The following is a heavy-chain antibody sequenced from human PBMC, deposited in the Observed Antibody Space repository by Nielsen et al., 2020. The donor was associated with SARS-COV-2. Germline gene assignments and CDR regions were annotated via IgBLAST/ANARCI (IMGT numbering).Heavy chain of an antibody. CDR2: ISYDGSNK. Sequence: SCAASGFTFSSYAMHWVRQAPGKGLEWVAVISYDGSNKYYADSVKGRFTISRDNSKNTLYLQMNSLRAEDTAVYYCARAPAGYSSGWTPDYWGQGTLVTVSS. D-gene: IGHD6-19*01. V-gene: IGHV3-30-3*01. J-gene: IGHJ4*02. CDR3: ARAPAGYSSGWTPDY. CDR1: GFTFSSYA.